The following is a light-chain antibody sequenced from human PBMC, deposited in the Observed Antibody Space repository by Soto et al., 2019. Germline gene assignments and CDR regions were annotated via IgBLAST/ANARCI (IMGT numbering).Light chain of an antibody. V-gene: IGKV4-1*01. J-gene: IGKJ4*01. CDR1: QSVLFNSNSRNY. CDR3: QQYYSTPLT. Sequence: DIVMTQSPDSLAVSLGERATINCKSSQSVLFNSNSRNYLAWYQQKPGQPPKLLIYWASTRESGVPDRFSGSGSGTDFTLTISSLQAEDVEVYYCQQYYSTPLTFGGGTKVEIK. CDR2: WAS.